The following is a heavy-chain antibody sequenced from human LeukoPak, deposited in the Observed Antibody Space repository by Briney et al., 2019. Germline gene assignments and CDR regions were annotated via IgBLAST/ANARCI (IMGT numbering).Heavy chain of an antibody. CDR3: ARMNIVVVPAAIRRYYYYGMDV. J-gene: IGHJ6*02. V-gene: IGHV1-2*02. Sequence: GASVKVSCKASGYTFTGYYMHWVRQAPGQGLEWMGWINPNSGGTNYAQKFQGRVTMTRDTPISTAYMELSRLRSDDTAVYYCARMNIVVVPAAIRRYYYYGMDVWGQGTTVTVSS. CDR1: GYTFTGYY. CDR2: INPNSGGT. D-gene: IGHD2-2*02.